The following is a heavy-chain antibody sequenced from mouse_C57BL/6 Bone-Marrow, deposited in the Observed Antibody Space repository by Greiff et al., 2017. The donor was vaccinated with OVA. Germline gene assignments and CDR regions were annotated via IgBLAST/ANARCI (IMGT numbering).Heavy chain of an antibody. D-gene: IGHD2-2*01. Sequence: EVMLVESGGGLVKPGGSLKLSCAASGFTFSSYAMSWVRQTPEKRLEWVATISDGGSYTYYPDNVKGRFTISRDNAKNNLYLQMSHLKSEDTAMYYCARSTMVTTEGFAYWGQGTLVTVSA. CDR3: ARSTMVTTEGFAY. CDR1: GFTFSSYA. V-gene: IGHV5-4*03. J-gene: IGHJ3*01. CDR2: ISDGGSYT.